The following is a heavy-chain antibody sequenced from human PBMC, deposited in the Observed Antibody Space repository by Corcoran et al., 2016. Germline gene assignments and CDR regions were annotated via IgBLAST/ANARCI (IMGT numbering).Heavy chain of an antibody. V-gene: IGHV4-39*07. CDR3: ARDPLFYYYGSGTKGFDY. CDR2: IYYSGST. Sequence: QLQLQESGPGLVKPSETLSLTCTVSGGSISSSSYYWGWIRQPPGKGLEWIGSIYYSGSTYYNPSLKSRVTISVDTSKNQFSLKLSSVTAADTAVYYCARDPLFYYYGSGTKGFDYWGQGTLVTVSS. CDR1: GGSISSSSYY. J-gene: IGHJ4*02. D-gene: IGHD3-10*01.